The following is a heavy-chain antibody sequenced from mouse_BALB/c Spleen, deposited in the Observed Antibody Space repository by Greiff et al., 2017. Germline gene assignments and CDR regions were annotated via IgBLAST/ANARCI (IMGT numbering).Heavy chain of an antibody. CDR2: IWGGGST. CDR3: AKHPIYDGYYAFAY. D-gene: IGHD2-3*01. Sequence: VKLQESGPGLVAPSQSLSITCTVSGFSLTDYGVSWIRQPPGKGLEWLGVIWGGGSTYYNSALKSRLSISKDNSKSQVFLKMNSLQTDDTAMYYCAKHPIYDGYYAFAYWGQGTLVTVSA. V-gene: IGHV2-6-5*01. CDR1: GFSLTDYG. J-gene: IGHJ3*01.